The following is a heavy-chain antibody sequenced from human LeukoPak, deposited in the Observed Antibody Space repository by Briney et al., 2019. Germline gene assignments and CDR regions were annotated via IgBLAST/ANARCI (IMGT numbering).Heavy chain of an antibody. CDR3: ATTGYDSFYAFDV. Sequence: SETLSFTCTVTGGSISSYYWSWIRQPPGKGLEWIGYIYYSGSTNYNPSLKSRVTISVDTSKNQFSLKLSSVTAADTAVYYCATTGYDSFYAFDVWGQGTMVTVSS. CDR2: IYYSGST. V-gene: IGHV4-59*01. D-gene: IGHD3-22*01. CDR1: GGSISSYY. J-gene: IGHJ3*01.